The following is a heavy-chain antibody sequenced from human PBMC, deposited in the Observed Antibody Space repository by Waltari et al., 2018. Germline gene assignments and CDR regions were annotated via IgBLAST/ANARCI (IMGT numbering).Heavy chain of an antibody. D-gene: IGHD2-2*01. CDR3: AKRVAVPGSTYYFDY. Sequence: EVQLLESGGGLLQPGGSLRLSCAASGSPFSRYALSWVRQAPGKGLEWVSVISGSGGTTYYADSVKGRFTISRDNSKNTLYLQMNSLRAEDTAIYYCAKRVAVPGSTYYFDYWGQGTLVTVSS. J-gene: IGHJ4*02. CDR1: GSPFSRYA. CDR2: ISGSGGTT. V-gene: IGHV3-23*01.